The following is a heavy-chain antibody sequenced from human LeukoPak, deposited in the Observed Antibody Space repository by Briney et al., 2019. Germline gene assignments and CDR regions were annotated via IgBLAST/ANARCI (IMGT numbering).Heavy chain of an antibody. CDR1: GFTFSSYG. D-gene: IGHD1-1*01. Sequence: QPGGCLRLSCAASGFTFSSYGMHWVRQAPGKGLEWVAVISYDGSNKYYADSVKGRFTISRDNSKNTLYLQMNSLRAEDTAVYYCAKPRTLGTGYRGYFDYWGQGTLVTVSS. V-gene: IGHV3-30*18. J-gene: IGHJ4*02. CDR2: ISYDGSNK. CDR3: AKPRTLGTGYRGYFDY.